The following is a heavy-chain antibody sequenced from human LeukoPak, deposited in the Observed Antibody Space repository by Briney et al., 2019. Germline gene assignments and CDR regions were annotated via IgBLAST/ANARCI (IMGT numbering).Heavy chain of an antibody. CDR1: GFTFSSYA. D-gene: IGHD3-22*01. CDR3: ARGGYYDSSGYSGLDY. J-gene: IGHJ4*02. CDR2: ISSNGGST. Sequence: GGSLRLSCAASGFTFSSYAMHWVRQAPGKGLEYVSAISSNGGSTYYANSVKGRFTISRDNSKNTLYLQMGNLRAEDMAVYYCARGGYYDSSGYSGLDYWGQGTLVTVSS. V-gene: IGHV3-64*01.